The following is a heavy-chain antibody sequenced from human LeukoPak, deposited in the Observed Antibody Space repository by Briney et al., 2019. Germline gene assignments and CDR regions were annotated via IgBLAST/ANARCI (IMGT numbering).Heavy chain of an antibody. CDR2: IYYGSST. V-gene: IGHV4-39*07. J-gene: IGHJ4*02. Sequence: SETLSLTCTVSGDSISTTSYYWGWFRQPPGKGLEWIASIYYGSSTYYNASLKSRVTISVDTSKNQFSLKLSSVTAADTAVYFCARKSFHTSSYDYWGQGTLVTVSS. CDR3: ARKSFHTSSYDY. CDR1: GDSISTTSYY. D-gene: IGHD6-13*01.